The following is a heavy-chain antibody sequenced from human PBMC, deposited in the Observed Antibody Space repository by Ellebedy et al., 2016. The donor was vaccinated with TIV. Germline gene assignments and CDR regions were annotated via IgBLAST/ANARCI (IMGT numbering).Heavy chain of an antibody. CDR3: AASNDLYGSGSYNHDY. D-gene: IGHD3-10*01. Sequence: SVKVSCXASGFTFTSSAVQWVRQARGQRLEWIGWIVVGSGNTNYAQKFQERVTITRDMSTSTAYMELSSLRSEDTAVYYCAASNDLYGSGSYNHDYWGQGTLVTVSS. J-gene: IGHJ4*02. CDR1: GFTFTSSA. CDR2: IVVGSGNT. V-gene: IGHV1-58*01.